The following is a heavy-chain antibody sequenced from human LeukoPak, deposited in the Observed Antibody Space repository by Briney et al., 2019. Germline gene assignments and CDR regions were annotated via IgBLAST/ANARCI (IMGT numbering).Heavy chain of an antibody. V-gene: IGHV3-21*01. CDR3: ARQKSGYRDY. D-gene: IGHD5-12*01. CDR1: GFTFSSYS. J-gene: IGHJ4*02. CDR2: ISSSSSYI. Sequence: KSGGSLRLSCAASGFTFSSYSMNWVRQAPGKGLEWVSSISSSSSYIYYADSVKGRFTISRDNAKNSLYLQMNSLRAEDTAVYYCARQKSGYRDYWGQRTLVTVSS.